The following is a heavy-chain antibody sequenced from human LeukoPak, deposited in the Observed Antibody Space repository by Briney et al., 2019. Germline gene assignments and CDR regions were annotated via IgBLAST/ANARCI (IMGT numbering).Heavy chain of an antibody. V-gene: IGHV1-69*04. CDR1: GYTFTGYY. J-gene: IGHJ4*02. Sequence: SVKVSCKASGYTFTGYYMHWVRQAPGQGLEWMGRIIPILGIANYAQKFQGRVTITADKSTSTAYMELSSLRSEDTAVYYCARVWEMATAGFDYWGQGTLVTVSS. CDR3: ARVWEMATAGFDY. CDR2: IIPILGIA. D-gene: IGHD5-24*01.